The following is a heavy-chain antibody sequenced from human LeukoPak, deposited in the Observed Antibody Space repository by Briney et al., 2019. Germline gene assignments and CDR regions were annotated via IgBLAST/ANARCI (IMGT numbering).Heavy chain of an antibody. D-gene: IGHD3-3*01. CDR1: GYTFSSYY. Sequence: ASVKVSCKASGYTFSSYYMHWVRQAPGQGLEWMGIINPSGGSTTYAQKFQGRVTMTRDTSTSTVYMELSSLRSEDTAVYYCARDFTIFRMTHPGDYWGQGTLVTVSS. J-gene: IGHJ4*02. CDR3: ARDFTIFRMTHPGDY. V-gene: IGHV1-46*01. CDR2: INPSGGST.